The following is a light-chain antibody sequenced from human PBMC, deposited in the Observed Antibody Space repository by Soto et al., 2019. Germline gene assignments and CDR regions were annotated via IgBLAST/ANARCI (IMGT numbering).Light chain of an antibody. J-gene: IGKJ1*01. CDR1: QSVRGNY. Sequence: EIVLTQSPGTLSLSPGERATLSCRASQSVRGNYLAWYQQKPGQAPRLLIFDASRRATGIPDRFSGSGSGTDFTLTISRLEPEDFAVYFCHQYGTSRTFGQGTKVDIK. CDR3: HQYGTSRT. CDR2: DAS. V-gene: IGKV3-20*01.